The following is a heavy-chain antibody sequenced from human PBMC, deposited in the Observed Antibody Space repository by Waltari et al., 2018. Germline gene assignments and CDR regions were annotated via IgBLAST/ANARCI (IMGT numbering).Heavy chain of an antibody. CDR1: GGSISSSSYY. D-gene: IGHD6-13*01. CDR3: ARDGVAAAGTRGYFQH. CDR2: IYYSGST. V-gene: IGHV4-39*07. J-gene: IGHJ1*01. Sequence: QLQLQESGPGLVKPSETLSLTCTVPGGSISSSSYYWGWIRQPPGKGLEWIGSIYYSGSTYYNPSLKSRVTISVDTSKNQFSLKLSSVTAADTAVYYCARDGVAAAGTRGYFQHWGQGTLVTVSS.